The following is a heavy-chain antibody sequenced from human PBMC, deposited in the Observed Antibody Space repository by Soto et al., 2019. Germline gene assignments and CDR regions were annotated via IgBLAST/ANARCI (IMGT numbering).Heavy chain of an antibody. V-gene: IGHV1-18*01. CDR1: GYTFSDYG. Sequence: ASVKVSCKTSGYTFSDYGITWVRQAPGQPLEWLGWISLYSDGTNYAQKFQGRVSMTTDTSTTTAYMELRSLRSDDTAVYYCARVVPGAEAWFGPWGQGTLVTVSS. CDR3: ARVVPGAEAWFGP. CDR2: ISLYSDGT. D-gene: IGHD2-2*01. J-gene: IGHJ5*02.